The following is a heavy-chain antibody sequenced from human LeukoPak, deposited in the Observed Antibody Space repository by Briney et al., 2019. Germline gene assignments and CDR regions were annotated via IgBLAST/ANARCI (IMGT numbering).Heavy chain of an antibody. CDR1: GFTFTDYA. CDR3: AREGAP. Sequence: PGGSLRLSCAVSGFTFTDYAMNWFRQAPGKGLEWLSYISRSSDTIYYADSVKGRFTISRDNAKSSLFLQMNTLRAEDTAVYYCAREGAPWGQGTLVTVSS. CDR2: ISRSSDTI. J-gene: IGHJ4*02. V-gene: IGHV3-48*01. D-gene: IGHD1-26*01.